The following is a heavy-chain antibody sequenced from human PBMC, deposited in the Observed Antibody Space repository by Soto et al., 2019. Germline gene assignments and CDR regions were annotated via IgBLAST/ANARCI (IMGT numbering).Heavy chain of an antibody. D-gene: IGHD3-22*01. V-gene: IGHV3-33*01. Sequence: QVQLVESGGGVVQPGRSLRLSCAASGFTFSSYGMHWVRQAPGKGLEWVAIIWYDGSNKYYADSVKGRFIISRDNSKNTLSLQMNSMRAEDTAVYYCARVNADSAFDIWGQGTMVTVSS. CDR3: ARVNADSAFDI. CDR1: GFTFSSYG. J-gene: IGHJ3*02. CDR2: IWYDGSNK.